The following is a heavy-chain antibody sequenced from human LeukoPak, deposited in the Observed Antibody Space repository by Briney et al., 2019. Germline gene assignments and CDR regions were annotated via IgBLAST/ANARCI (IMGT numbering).Heavy chain of an antibody. CDR2: IYYSGST. Sequence: PSETLSLTCTVSGGSISSSSYYWGWIRQPPGKGLEWIGSIYYSGSTYYNPSLKSRVTISVDTSKNQFSLKLSSVTAADTAVYYCARDGNWFDPWGQGTLVTVSS. CDR3: ARDGNWFDP. J-gene: IGHJ5*02. V-gene: IGHV4-39*07. CDR1: GGSISSSSYY.